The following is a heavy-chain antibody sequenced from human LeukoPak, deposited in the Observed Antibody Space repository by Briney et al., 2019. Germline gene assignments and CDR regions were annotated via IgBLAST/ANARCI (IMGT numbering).Heavy chain of an antibody. CDR3: VRGNTWFFDY. D-gene: IGHD3-9*01. Sequence: GGSLRLSCGASGFTFSVYWMHWIRQVPGRGLVWVARINSDGSSTKYADSVKGRFTISRDNAKTTLFLQLNSVRAQDSAVYYCVRGNTWFFDYWGQGTSVTVSS. V-gene: IGHV3-74*01. CDR2: INSDGSST. J-gene: IGHJ4*02. CDR1: GFTFSVYW.